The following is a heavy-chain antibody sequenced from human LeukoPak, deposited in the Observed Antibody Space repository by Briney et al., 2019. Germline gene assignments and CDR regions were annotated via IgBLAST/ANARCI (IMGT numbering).Heavy chain of an antibody. CDR3: ASRRPDIVVVPAAKRSYYYYYMDV. CDR2: IYYSGST. D-gene: IGHD2-2*01. V-gene: IGHV4-39*07. Sequence: PSETLSLTCTVSGGSISSSSYYWGWIRQPPGKGLEWIGSIYYSGSTYYNPPLKSRVTISVDTSKNQFSLKLSSVTAADTAVYYCASRRPDIVVVPAAKRSYYYYYMDVWGKGTTVTVSS. J-gene: IGHJ6*03. CDR1: GGSISSSSYY.